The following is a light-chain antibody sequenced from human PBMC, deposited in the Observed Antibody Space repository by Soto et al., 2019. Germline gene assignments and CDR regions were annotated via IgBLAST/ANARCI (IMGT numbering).Light chain of an antibody. V-gene: IGLV2-8*01. J-gene: IGLJ1*01. Sequence: HSALTQPPSASGSPGQSVTISCTGTSSDVGGYDYVSWYQQHPGKAPKLMIYDVTKRPSGVPDRFSGSKSANTASLTVSGLQAEDEADYYCSSYAGTHIVFGTGTRSPS. CDR1: SSDVGGYDY. CDR2: DVT. CDR3: SSYAGTHIV.